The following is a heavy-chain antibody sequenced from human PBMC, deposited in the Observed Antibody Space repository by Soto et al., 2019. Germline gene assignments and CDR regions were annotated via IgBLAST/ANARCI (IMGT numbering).Heavy chain of an antibody. V-gene: IGHV3-23*01. Sequence: EVQLLESGGGLVQPGGSLRLSCAASGFTFSSYAMTWVRQAPGKGLEWVSSISGSGNTTYYADSVKGRFTISRDSSKNTLYLQMNSLRPEDTAVYYCAKARGRIWYDDYWGQRTLVTVSS. CDR1: GFTFSSYA. CDR3: AKARGRIWYDDY. D-gene: IGHD6-13*01. CDR2: ISGSGNTT. J-gene: IGHJ4*02.